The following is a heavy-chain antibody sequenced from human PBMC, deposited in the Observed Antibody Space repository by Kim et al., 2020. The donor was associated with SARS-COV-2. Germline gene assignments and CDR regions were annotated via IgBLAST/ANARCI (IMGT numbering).Heavy chain of an antibody. CDR2: ISYNGRT. Sequence: SETLSLTCAVSGGSIRSAAYSWGWIRQPPGKGLEWIGHISYNGRTDYNPSLKSRLPISLDKSKNRFSLNLRFVTAADTAIYYCARGRVWHGLDVWGQGTT. V-gene: IGHV4-30-2*01. J-gene: IGHJ6*02. CDR3: ARGRVWHGLDV. CDR1: GGSIRSAAYS.